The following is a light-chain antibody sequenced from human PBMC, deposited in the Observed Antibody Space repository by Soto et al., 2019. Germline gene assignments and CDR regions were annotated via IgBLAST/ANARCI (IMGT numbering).Light chain of an antibody. CDR2: DAS. J-gene: IGKJ4*01. CDR3: QQRSNLWLT. V-gene: IGKV3-11*01. CDR1: HSISSY. Sequence: EIVLTQSPATLSLSPGERATLSCRASHSISSYSAWYQQKPGQAPRLLIYDASNRATGIPARFSGSGSGTDFTLTISSLEPEDFAFYYCQQRSNLWLTFGGGTKVEIK.